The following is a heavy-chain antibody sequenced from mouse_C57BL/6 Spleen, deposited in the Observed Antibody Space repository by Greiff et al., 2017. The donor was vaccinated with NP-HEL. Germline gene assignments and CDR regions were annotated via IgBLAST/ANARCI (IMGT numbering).Heavy chain of an antibody. V-gene: IGHV7-3*01. J-gene: IGHJ2*01. CDR1: GFTFTDYY. D-gene: IGHD3-1*01. CDR2: IRNKANGYTT. CDR3: ARSGLFDY. Sequence: EVKLMESGGGLVQPGGSLSLSCAASGFTFTDYYMSWVRPPPGKALEWLGFIRNKANGYTTEYSASVKGRFTISRDNSQSILYLQMNALRAEDSATYYCARSGLFDYWGQGTTLTVSS.